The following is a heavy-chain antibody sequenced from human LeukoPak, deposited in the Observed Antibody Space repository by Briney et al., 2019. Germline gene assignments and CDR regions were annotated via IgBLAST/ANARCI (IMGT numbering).Heavy chain of an antibody. CDR2: IYYSGST. Sequence: SETLSLTCTVSGGSISSYYWSWIRQPPGKGLEWIGYIYYSGSTNYNPSLKSRVTISVDTSKNQFSLKLSSVTAADTAVYYCARAAAVAGTYYFDYWGQGTLVTVSS. CDR3: ARAAAVAGTYYFDY. J-gene: IGHJ4*02. CDR1: GGSISSYY. V-gene: IGHV4-59*01. D-gene: IGHD6-19*01.